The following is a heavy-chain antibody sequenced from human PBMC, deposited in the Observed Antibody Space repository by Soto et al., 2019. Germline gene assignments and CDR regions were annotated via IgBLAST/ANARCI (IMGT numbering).Heavy chain of an antibody. CDR1: GYTFTGYY. CDR3: GRAGDRLVRFLEWLLEDSDYCYGMDV. Sequence: ASVKVSCKASGYTFTGYYMHWVRQAPGQGLEWMGWINPNSGGTNYAQKFQGWVTMTRDTSISTAYMELSRLRSDDTAVYYCGRAGDRLVRFLEWLLEDSDYCYGMDVWGQGSTVSVSS. D-gene: IGHD3-3*01. J-gene: IGHJ6*02. V-gene: IGHV1-2*04. CDR2: INPNSGGT.